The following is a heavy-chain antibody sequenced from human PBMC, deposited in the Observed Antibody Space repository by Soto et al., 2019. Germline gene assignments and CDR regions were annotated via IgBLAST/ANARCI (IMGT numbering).Heavy chain of an antibody. CDR2: IGASSGTI. D-gene: IGHD1-1*01. V-gene: IGHV3-48*02. Sequence: LRLSWAAAGFAFSEYNMNWVLQAPGKGLDWLSYIGASSGTIYYADSVKGRFTISRDNARSSLYLQMNSLRDDDTAVYFCARDPIRGDGYTFDYWGQGTRVTVSS. CDR3: ARDPIRGDGYTFDY. J-gene: IGHJ4*02. CDR1: GFAFSEYN.